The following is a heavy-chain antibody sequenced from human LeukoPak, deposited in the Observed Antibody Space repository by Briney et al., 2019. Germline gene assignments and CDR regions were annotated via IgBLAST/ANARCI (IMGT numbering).Heavy chain of an antibody. CDR1: GYSISSGYF. J-gene: IGHJ4*02. Sequence: SETLSLTCTVSGYSISSGYFWGRIRQPPGKGLEWIGNIYYSGSTYYNPSLKSRVTISVDTSKNQFSLKLSSVTAADTAVYYCARDKYYDSSGCARDFDYWGQGTLVTVSS. D-gene: IGHD3-22*01. CDR2: IYYSGST. V-gene: IGHV4-38-2*02. CDR3: ARDKYYDSSGCARDFDY.